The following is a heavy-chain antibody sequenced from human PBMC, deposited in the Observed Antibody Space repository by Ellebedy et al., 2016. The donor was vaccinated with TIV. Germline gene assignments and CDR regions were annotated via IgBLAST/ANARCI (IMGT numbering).Heavy chain of an antibody. CDR3: AKDRGNYGGAPYNGMDI. V-gene: IGHV3-30*02. D-gene: IGHD3-10*01. CDR1: GFIFSNSG. Sequence: GGSLRLSCAASGFIFSNSGMNWVRQAPGKGLEWVAFIRFDGNNAYYADSAKGRFTISRDNSKNTLYLQMNSLRAGDTAVYYCAKDRGNYGGAPYNGMDIWGQGTTVTVSS. CDR2: IRFDGNNA. J-gene: IGHJ6*02.